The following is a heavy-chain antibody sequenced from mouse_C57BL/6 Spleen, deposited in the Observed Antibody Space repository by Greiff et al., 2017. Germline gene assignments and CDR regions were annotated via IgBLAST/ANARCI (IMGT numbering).Heavy chain of an antibody. CDR1: GYTFTSYW. D-gene: IGHD2-1*01. CDR3: ARSGYGNYRYFDV. J-gene: IGHJ1*03. V-gene: IGHV1-64*01. CDR2: IHPTRGGT. Sequence: QVQLQQPGAELVKPGASVKLSCKASGYTFTSYWMPWVKQRPGQGLEWIGMIHPTRGGTNYNEKFKSKATLTVDKSSSTAYMQLSSLTSADSAVDYCARSGYGNYRYFDVWGTGTTVTVSS.